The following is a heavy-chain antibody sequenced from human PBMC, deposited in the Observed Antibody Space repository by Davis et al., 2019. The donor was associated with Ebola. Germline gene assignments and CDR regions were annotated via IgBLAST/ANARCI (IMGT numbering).Heavy chain of an antibody. CDR3: ARGEVVTAMLIYYYYGMDV. CDR2: ISYSGSA. Sequence: MPSETLSLTCTVSGGSISSSSYYWGWIRQPPGKGLEWIGSISYSGSAYYNPSLKSRVTISVDTSKNQFSLKLSSVTAADTAVYYCARGEVVTAMLIYYYYGMDVWGKGTTVTVSS. J-gene: IGHJ6*04. CDR1: GGSISSSSYY. V-gene: IGHV4-39*07. D-gene: IGHD2-21*02.